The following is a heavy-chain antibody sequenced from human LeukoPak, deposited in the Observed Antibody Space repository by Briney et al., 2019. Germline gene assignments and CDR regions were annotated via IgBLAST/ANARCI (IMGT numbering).Heavy chain of an antibody. CDR3: ARDSDSSGHYYMDYFDY. J-gene: IGHJ4*02. CDR2: ISSSSRDI. D-gene: IGHD3-22*01. Sequence: GGSLRLSCAASGFTFTSYAVNWVRQAPGKGLEWVSSISSSSRDINYADSVKGRFTISRDNAWNSLYLQMNSLRAEDTAVYYCARDSDSSGHYYMDYFDYWGQGALVTVSS. V-gene: IGHV3-21*01. CDR1: GFTFTSYA.